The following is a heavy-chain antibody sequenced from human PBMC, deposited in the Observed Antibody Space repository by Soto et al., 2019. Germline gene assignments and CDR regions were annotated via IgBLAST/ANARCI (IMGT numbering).Heavy chain of an antibody. V-gene: IGHV1-18*04. D-gene: IGHD3-3*01. CDR3: AREETAGYYYFWSAPWAWFDY. Sequence: QVPLVQSGAEVKKPGASVKVSCKASGYTFTSYGISWVRQAPGQGLEWMGWISAYNGNTNYAQKLQGRVTMTTDTSTSTAYMELRCLRSDDTAVYYCAREETAGYYYFWSAPWAWFDYWGQGTLVTVSS. CDR2: ISAYNGNT. J-gene: IGHJ4*02. CDR1: GYTFTSYG.